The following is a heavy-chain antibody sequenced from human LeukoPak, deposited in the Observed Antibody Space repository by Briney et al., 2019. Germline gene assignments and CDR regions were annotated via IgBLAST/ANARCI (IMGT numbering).Heavy chain of an antibody. CDR2: ISWNSDSI. J-gene: IGHJ4*02. CDR3: AKDVGLSSSWYSWFDY. V-gene: IGHV3-9*01. CDR1: GFTFADYA. D-gene: IGHD6-13*01. Sequence: PGRSLRLSCAASGFTFADYALHWVRQAPGKGLEWVSGISWNSDSIGYADSVKGRFTISRDNAKNSLFLQMNSLRAEDTALYYCAKDVGLSSSWYSWFDYWGQGTLVTVSS.